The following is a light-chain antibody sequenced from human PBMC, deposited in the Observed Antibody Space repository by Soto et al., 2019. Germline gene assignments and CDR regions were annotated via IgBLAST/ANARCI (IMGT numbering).Light chain of an antibody. V-gene: IGLV1-40*01. Sequence: QSALTQPPSVSGAPGQRVTISCTGSSSNIGAGYDVHWYQQLPGTAPKLLIYGNSNRPSGVPDRFSGSKSGTSASLAITGLQAEDEADYYCQSYDSSLRAVFGGGTKLTVL. CDR1: SSNIGAGYD. J-gene: IGLJ3*02. CDR3: QSYDSSLRAV. CDR2: GNS.